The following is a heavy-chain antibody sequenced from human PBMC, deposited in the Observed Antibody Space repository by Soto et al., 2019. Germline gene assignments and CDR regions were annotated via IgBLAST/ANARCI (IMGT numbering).Heavy chain of an antibody. V-gene: IGHV4-30-4*01. Sequence: SETLSLSCTVTGGSINSGDYFWTWIRQSPGKGLEWFGYMYSSGSTYYNPSLNSRITISADTSKNQFSLKLTSVTAADTAVYYCVRLCFISTVCPRGGCFLSWCQGVLLTVST. D-gene: IGHD3-22*01. J-gene: IGHJ5*02. CDR3: VRLCFISTVCPRGGCFLS. CDR2: MYSSGST. CDR1: GGSINSGDYF.